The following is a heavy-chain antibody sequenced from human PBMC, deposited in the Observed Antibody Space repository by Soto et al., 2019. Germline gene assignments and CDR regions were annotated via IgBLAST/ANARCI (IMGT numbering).Heavy chain of an antibody. Sequence: ASVKVSCKASGYTFTSYAMHWVRQAPGQRLEWMGWINAGNGNTKYSQKFQGRVTITRDTSASTAYMELSSLRSEDTAVYYCARDQEWDYGDFAYGMDVWGQGTTVTVSS. CDR2: INAGNGNT. CDR1: GYTFTSYA. CDR3: ARDQEWDYGDFAYGMDV. D-gene: IGHD4-17*01. V-gene: IGHV1-3*01. J-gene: IGHJ6*02.